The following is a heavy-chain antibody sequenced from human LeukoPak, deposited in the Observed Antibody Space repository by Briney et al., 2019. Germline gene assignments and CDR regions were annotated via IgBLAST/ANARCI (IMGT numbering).Heavy chain of an antibody. Sequence: SVKVSCKASGGTFSSYAISWVRQAPGQGLEWMGGIIPIFGTANYAQKFQGRVTITADESTSTAYMELSSLRSEDTAVYYCANRRRASRGYGMDVWGQGITVTVSS. J-gene: IGHJ6*02. V-gene: IGHV1-69*13. CDR2: IIPIFGTA. D-gene: IGHD1-1*01. CDR1: GGTFSSYA. CDR3: ANRRRASRGYGMDV.